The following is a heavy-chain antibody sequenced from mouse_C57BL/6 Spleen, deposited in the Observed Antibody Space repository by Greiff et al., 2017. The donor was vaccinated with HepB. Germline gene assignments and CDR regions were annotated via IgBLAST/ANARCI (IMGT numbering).Heavy chain of an antibody. CDR3: SRSKSWREHEWFAY. CDR1: GYTFTSYG. Sequence: QVQLQQSGAELARPGASVKLSCKASGYTFTSYGISWVKQRTGQGLEWIGEIYPRSGNTYYNEKFKGKATLTADKYSSSAYMELRSLTSADSAVSFCSRSKSWREHEWFAYWGQGTLVTVSA. CDR2: IYPRSGNT. J-gene: IGHJ3*01. V-gene: IGHV1-81*01.